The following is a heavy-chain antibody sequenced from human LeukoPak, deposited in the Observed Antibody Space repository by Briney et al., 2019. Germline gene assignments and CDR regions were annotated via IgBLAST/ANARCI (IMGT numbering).Heavy chain of an antibody. D-gene: IGHD3-10*02. CDR2: IKYDGNEK. V-gene: IGHV3-7*01. Sequence: GGSLRLSCAAPGFTFSVSWMSWVRQAPGKGLEWVANIKYDGNEKYYVDSVKGRFTISRDNAKNSLYLQMNSLRAEDTAVYYCAELGITMIGGVWGKGTTVTISS. CDR1: GFTFSVSW. J-gene: IGHJ6*04. CDR3: AELGITMIGGV.